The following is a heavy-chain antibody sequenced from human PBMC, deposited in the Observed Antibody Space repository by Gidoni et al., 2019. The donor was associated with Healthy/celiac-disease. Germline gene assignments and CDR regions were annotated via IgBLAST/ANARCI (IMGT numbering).Heavy chain of an antibody. Sequence: EVQLVESGGGGVRPGGSLRRSCEASGFTFSSYERNWVRQAPGKGLECVPYITRSGSTIYYADSVKGRFTISIDNAKNSLYLQMNSLIAEDTAVYYCVQQGRGNWFDPWGQGTLVTVSS. CDR1: GFTFSSYE. V-gene: IGHV3-48*03. CDR2: ITRSGSTI. J-gene: IGHJ5*02. CDR3: VQQGRGNWFDP. D-gene: IGHD6-13*01.